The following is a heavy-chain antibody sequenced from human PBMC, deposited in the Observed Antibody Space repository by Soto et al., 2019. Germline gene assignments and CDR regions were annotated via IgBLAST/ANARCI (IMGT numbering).Heavy chain of an antibody. V-gene: IGHV3-53*01. CDR1: GFTVSSTY. D-gene: IGHD4-17*01. Sequence: PGGSLRLSCAASGFTVSSTYLTWVRQAPGKGLEWVAILYTGTDTVYADSVKGRFTISRDSSKNTFYLQMNSLRAEDTAMYFCARDVGYGDYDAFDIWGQGTMVTVSS. CDR3: ARDVGYGDYDAFDI. J-gene: IGHJ3*02. CDR2: LYTGTDT.